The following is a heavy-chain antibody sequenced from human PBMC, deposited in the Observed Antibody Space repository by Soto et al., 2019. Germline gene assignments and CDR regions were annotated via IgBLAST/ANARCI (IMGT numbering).Heavy chain of an antibody. CDR3: AREYYDSILVDNWFDP. V-gene: IGHV4-59*01. D-gene: IGHD3-3*01. J-gene: IGHJ5*02. CDR1: GGSISSYY. Sequence: SETLSLTCTVSGGSISSYYWSWIRQPPGKGLEWIGYIYYSGSTNYNPSLKSRVTISVDTSKNQFSLKLSSVTAADTAVYYCAREYYDSILVDNWFDPWGQGTLVTVSS. CDR2: IYYSGST.